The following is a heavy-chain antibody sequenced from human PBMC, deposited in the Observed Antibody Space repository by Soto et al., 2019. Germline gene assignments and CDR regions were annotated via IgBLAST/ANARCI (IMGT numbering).Heavy chain of an antibody. J-gene: IGHJ4*02. CDR3: ARGGFDSSGYYRYFDY. D-gene: IGHD3-22*01. CDR1: GGSFSGYY. V-gene: IGHV4-34*01. Sequence: QVQLQQWGAGLLKPSETLSLTCAVYGGSFSGYYWSWIRQPPGKGLEWIGEINHSGSTNYNPSLKRRVTISVDTSKNQFSLKLSSVTAADTAVYYCARGGFDSSGYYRYFDYWGQGTLVTVSS. CDR2: INHSGST.